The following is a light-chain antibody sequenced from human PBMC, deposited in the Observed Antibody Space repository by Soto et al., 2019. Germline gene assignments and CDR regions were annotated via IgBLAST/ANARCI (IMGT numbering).Light chain of an antibody. CDR1: QNINNY. Sequence: DIQKTQSPSSLSASVGDRVPITCQASQNINNYLNWYKQEPGRAPKLLIYDASNLEAGVPSRFRGSGSGTDFTFTIRRLKPEDIATDYCQQYENIPTFGQGTRREIK. J-gene: IGKJ5*01. CDR2: DAS. CDR3: QQYENIPT. V-gene: IGKV1-33*01.